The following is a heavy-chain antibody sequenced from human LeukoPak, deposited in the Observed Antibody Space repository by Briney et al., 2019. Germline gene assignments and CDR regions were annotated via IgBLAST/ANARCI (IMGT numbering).Heavy chain of an antibody. D-gene: IGHD2-8*01. Sequence: ASVKVSCKASGYSFTGYYMHWVRQAPGQGLEWMGWINPNSGDTKYAQKFQGRVTMTRDTSISTAYMELSRLRSDDTAVYYCARGGLRVMVYRLYYMDVWGKGTTVTVSS. V-gene: IGHV1-2*02. J-gene: IGHJ6*03. CDR3: ARGGLRVMVYRLYYMDV. CDR2: INPNSGDT. CDR1: GYSFTGYY.